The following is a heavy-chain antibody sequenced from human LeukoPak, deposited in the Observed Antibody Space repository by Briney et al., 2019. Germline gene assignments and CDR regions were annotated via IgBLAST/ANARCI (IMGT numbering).Heavy chain of an antibody. V-gene: IGHV4-59*01. J-gene: IGHJ4*02. Sequence: PSGTLSLTCTVSGGSISSYYWSWIRQPPGKGLEWIGYIYYSGSTNYNPSLKSRVTISVDTSKNQFSLKLSSVTAADTAVYYCARVSSGWSTDYYFDYWGQGTLVTVSS. D-gene: IGHD6-19*01. CDR1: GGSISSYY. CDR3: ARVSSGWSTDYYFDY. CDR2: IYYSGST.